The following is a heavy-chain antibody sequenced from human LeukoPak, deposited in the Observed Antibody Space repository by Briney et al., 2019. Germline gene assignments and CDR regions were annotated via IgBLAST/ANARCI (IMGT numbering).Heavy chain of an antibody. D-gene: IGHD4-23*01. CDR3: ARAPNFGGNSRPPDF. CDR1: GGSISSYY. V-gene: IGHV4-4*08. CDR2: IYTSGHT. J-gene: IGHJ4*02. Sequence: SETLSLTCTVSGGSISSYYWSWIRQPPGKGLEWIGRIYTSGHTYYNPSLKSRVTISVDTSKSQFSLKLSSVTAADTAVYYCARAPNFGGNSRPPDFWGQGTLVTVSS.